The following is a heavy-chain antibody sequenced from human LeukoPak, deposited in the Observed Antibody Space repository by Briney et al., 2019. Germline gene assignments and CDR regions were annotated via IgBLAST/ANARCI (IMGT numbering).Heavy chain of an antibody. Sequence: SSEPLSLTCSVSGGSIKSNNYYWGWIRQPPGTGLEWIGTMDYSGSTYYNPSLKSRITISVDTSKNQFSLKLRSVTAADTAVYYCARHRMTAEDYLDFWGQGTLVTVSS. V-gene: IGHV4-39*01. J-gene: IGHJ4*02. D-gene: IGHD6-13*01. CDR2: MDYSGST. CDR1: GGSIKSNNYY. CDR3: ARHRMTAEDYLDF.